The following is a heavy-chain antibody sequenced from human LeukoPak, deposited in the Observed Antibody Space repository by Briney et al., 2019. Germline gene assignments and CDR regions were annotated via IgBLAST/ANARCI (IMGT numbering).Heavy chain of an antibody. Sequence: PSETLSLTCTVSGTSISSNNYYWGWIRQPPGKGLEWIGSIYYSGSTYYNPSLRSRVTISVDTSKNQFSLKLSSVTAADTAVYYCARHWYYYGSGSSQFDYWSQGTLVTVSS. D-gene: IGHD3-10*01. CDR3: ARHWYYYGSGSSQFDY. V-gene: IGHV4-39*01. CDR1: GTSISSNNYY. J-gene: IGHJ4*02. CDR2: IYYSGST.